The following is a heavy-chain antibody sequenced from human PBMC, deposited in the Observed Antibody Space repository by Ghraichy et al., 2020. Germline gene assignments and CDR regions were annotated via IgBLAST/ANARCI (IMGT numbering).Heavy chain of an antibody. CDR2: ISSSSSYI. J-gene: IGHJ4*02. CDR1: GFTFSSYS. D-gene: IGHD1-14*01. CDR3: ARDLEPGQDY. V-gene: IGHV3-21*01. Sequence: LSLTCAASGFTFSSYSMNWVRQAPGKGLEWVSSISSSSSYIYYADSVKGRFTISRDNAKNSLYLQMNSLRAEDTAVYYCARDLEPGQDYWGQGTLVTVSS.